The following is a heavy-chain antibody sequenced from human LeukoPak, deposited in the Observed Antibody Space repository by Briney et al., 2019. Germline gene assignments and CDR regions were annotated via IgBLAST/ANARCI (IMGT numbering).Heavy chain of an antibody. J-gene: IGHJ5*01. CDR2: INPNSGGT. Sequence: ASVRVSCKASGYTFTSYGISWVRQAPGQGLEWMGWINPNSGGTNYAQKFKGRLTMTLDTSISTLYMDLSSLTSDDTAVYYCARDDAGTHDSWGQGTLVTVSS. V-gene: IGHV1-2*02. CDR1: GYTFTSYG. D-gene: IGHD3/OR15-3a*01. CDR3: ARDDAGTHDS.